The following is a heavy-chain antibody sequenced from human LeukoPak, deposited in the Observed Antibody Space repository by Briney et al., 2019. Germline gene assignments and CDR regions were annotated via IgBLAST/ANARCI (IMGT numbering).Heavy chain of an antibody. CDR2: IIPIFGTA. V-gene: IGHV1-69*06. J-gene: IGHJ3*02. D-gene: IGHD1-26*01. Sequence: SVKVSCKASGGTFSSYAISWVRQAPGQGLEWMGGIIPIFGTANYAQKFQGRVTITADKSTSTAYMELSSLRSEDTAVYYCARDTGIVGATTSAFDIWGLGTMVTVSS. CDR3: ARDTGIVGATTSAFDI. CDR1: GGTFSSYA.